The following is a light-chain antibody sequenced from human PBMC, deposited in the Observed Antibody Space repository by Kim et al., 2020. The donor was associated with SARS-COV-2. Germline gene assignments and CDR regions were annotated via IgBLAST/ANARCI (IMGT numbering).Light chain of an antibody. Sequence: EIVMKQSPATLSVSPGERATLSCRASQNIRSNLIWFQKKLGQAPRLLIYSASFRATGVPARFSGSGSGTEFTLTITNLQSEDFGVYYCHQPTDLGSFGQETKLEI. CDR1: QNIRSN. J-gene: IGKJ2*03. V-gene: IGKV3-15*01. CDR3: HQPTDLGS. CDR2: SAS.